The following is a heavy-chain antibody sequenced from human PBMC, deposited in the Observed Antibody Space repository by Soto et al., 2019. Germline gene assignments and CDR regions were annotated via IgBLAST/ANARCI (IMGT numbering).Heavy chain of an antibody. CDR2: ISNDGSNE. D-gene: IGHD3-10*01. CDR1: VFTFRLFG. CDR3: AKGEVRGIITSYFDY. V-gene: IGHV3-30*18. J-gene: IGHJ4*02. Sequence: PGGSLRLSCADSVFTFRLFGMNWVRQAPGKGLELVERISNDGSNEYYVDSVKGRFTISRDNSKNTLYLQMDSLRAEDTAVYYCAKGEVRGIITSYFDYWGRGTMVTGSS.